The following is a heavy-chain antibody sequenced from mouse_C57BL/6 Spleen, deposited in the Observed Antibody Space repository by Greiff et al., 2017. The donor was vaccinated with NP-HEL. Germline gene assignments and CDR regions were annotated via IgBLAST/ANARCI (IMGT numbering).Heavy chain of an antibody. CDR2: IDPETGGT. CDR3: TRTYYLYYLDY. D-gene: IGHD2-10*01. V-gene: IGHV1-15*01. J-gene: IGHJ2*01. Sequence: VQLQQSGAELVRPGASVTLSCKASGYTFTDYEMHWVKQTPVHGLEWIGAIDPETGGTAYNQKFKGKAILTADKSSSTAYMELRSLTSEDSAVYYCTRTYYLYYLDYWGQGTTLTVSS. CDR1: GYTFTDYE.